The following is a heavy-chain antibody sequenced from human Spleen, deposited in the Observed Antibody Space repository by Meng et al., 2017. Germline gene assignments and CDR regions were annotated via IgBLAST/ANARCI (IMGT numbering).Heavy chain of an antibody. V-gene: IGHV4-61*01. Sequence: QVPLQEPGPGRVRPSETLSLTCTVSGGSVSSGSYYWSWIRQPPGKGLEWIGYIYYSGSTKYNPSLKSRVTTSVDTSKNQFSLKLSSVTAADTAVYYCASQEESGWYAYPGYWGQGTLVTVSS. J-gene: IGHJ4*02. CDR1: GGSVSSGSYY. CDR2: IYYSGST. CDR3: ASQEESGWYAYPGY. D-gene: IGHD6-19*01.